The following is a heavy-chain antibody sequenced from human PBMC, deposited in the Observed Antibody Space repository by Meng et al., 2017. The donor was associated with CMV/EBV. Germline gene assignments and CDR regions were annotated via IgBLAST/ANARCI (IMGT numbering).Heavy chain of an antibody. D-gene: IGHD2-15*01. V-gene: IGHV4-4*07. CDR2: IYTSGST. CDR1: VGSISSYY. Sequence: GPGLVKPPVTLSPTCTCLVGSISSYYWGWIRQPAGKGLEWIGRIYTSGSTNYNPSLKSRVTMSVDTSKNQFSLKLSSVTAADTAVYYCARAAVDLSKDYFDYWGQGTLVHRLL. J-gene: IGHJ4*02. CDR3: ARAAVDLSKDYFDY.